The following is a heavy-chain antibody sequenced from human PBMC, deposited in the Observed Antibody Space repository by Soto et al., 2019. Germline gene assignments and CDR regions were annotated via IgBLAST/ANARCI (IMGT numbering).Heavy chain of an antibody. D-gene: IGHD1-1*01. Sequence: SVKVSCKASGGTFSSYAISWVRQAPGQGLEWMGGIIPIFGTANYAQKFQGRVTITADESTSTAYMELSSLRSEDTAVYYCARTYKAYYYYYGMDVWGQGTTVTVSS. CDR2: IIPIFGTA. CDR3: ARTYKAYYYYYGMDV. V-gene: IGHV1-69*13. CDR1: GGTFSSYA. J-gene: IGHJ6*02.